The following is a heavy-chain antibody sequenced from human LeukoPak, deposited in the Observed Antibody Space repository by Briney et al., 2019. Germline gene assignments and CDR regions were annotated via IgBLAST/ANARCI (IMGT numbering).Heavy chain of an antibody. CDR1: GFTFSDYY. Sequence: GGSLRLSCAASGFTFSDYYMSWIREAPGKEPEWVSYISSSGSTIYYADSVKGRFTISRDNAKNSLYLQMNSLRAEDTAVYYCASMSSGYPDDAFDIWGQGTMVTVSS. V-gene: IGHV3-11*04. CDR3: ASMSSGYPDDAFDI. CDR2: ISSSGSTI. D-gene: IGHD3-22*01. J-gene: IGHJ3*02.